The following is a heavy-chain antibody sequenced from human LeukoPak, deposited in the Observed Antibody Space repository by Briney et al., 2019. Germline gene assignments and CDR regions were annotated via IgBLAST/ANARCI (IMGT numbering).Heavy chain of an antibody. V-gene: IGHV4-59*01. CDR3: TRHLNQLLGWFDP. CDR2: IFHSGTT. J-gene: IGHJ5*02. Sequence: SETLSLTCTVSGGSISRYYWSWIRQPPGKGLEWIGYIFHSGTTNYNPSLKSRVTISIGTSKNQFSLKLSSVTAADTAVYYCTRHLNQLLGWFDPWGQGTLVTVSS. CDR1: GGSISRYY. D-gene: IGHD2-2*01.